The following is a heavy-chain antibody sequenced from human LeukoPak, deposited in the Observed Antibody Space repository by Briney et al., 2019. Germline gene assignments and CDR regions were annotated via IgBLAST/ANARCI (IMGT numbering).Heavy chain of an antibody. CDR3: ARWNSWGYSYDY. D-gene: IGHD5-18*01. CDR2: IYTSGST. Sequence: SETLSLTCTVSGVSIRSYYWSWIRQPAGKGLEWIGRIYTSGSTNYNPSLKSRVTMSVDTSTNQFSLKVSSVTAADTAVYYCARWNSWGYSYDYWGQGTLVTVSS. J-gene: IGHJ4*02. CDR1: GVSIRSYY. V-gene: IGHV4-4*07.